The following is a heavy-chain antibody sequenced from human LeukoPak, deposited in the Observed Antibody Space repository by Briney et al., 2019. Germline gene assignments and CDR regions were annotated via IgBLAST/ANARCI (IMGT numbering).Heavy chain of an antibody. CDR1: GGSFSGYY. D-gene: IGHD3-22*01. CDR2: INHSGST. V-gene: IGHV4-34*01. J-gene: IGHJ4*02. Sequence: PSETLSLTCAVYGGSFSGYYWSWIRQPPGKGLEWIGEINHSGSTNYNPSLKSRVTISVDTSKNQFSLKLSSATAADTAVYYCASTYYDSSGYYYFDYWGQGTLVTVSS. CDR3: ASTYYDSSGYYYFDY.